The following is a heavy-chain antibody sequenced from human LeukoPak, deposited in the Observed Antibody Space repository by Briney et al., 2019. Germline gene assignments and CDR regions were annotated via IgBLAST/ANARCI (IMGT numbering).Heavy chain of an antibody. D-gene: IGHD6-13*01. J-gene: IGHJ4*02. V-gene: IGHV4-4*07. CDR1: GGSISSYY. CDR3: ARVSSWGGFDY. CDR2: IYYSGST. Sequence: SETLSLTCTVSGGSISSYYWSWIRQPAGKGLEWIGRIYYSGSTNYNPSLKSRVTISVDTSKNQFSLKLSSVTAADTAVYYCARVSSWGGFDYWGQGTLVTVSS.